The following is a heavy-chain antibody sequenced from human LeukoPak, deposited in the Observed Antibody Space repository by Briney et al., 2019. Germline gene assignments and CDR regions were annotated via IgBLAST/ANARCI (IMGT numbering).Heavy chain of an antibody. CDR2: IYHSGST. Sequence: SETLSLTCTVSGVSMSSGGYYWSWIRQPPGKGLEWIGYIYHSGSTYYNPSLKSRVTISVDRSKNQFSLKLSSVTAADTAVYYCARDLRGSNYYYGVDVWGQGTTVTVSS. CDR3: ARDLRGSNYYYGVDV. D-gene: IGHD3-10*01. V-gene: IGHV4-30-2*01. J-gene: IGHJ6*02. CDR1: GVSMSSGGYY.